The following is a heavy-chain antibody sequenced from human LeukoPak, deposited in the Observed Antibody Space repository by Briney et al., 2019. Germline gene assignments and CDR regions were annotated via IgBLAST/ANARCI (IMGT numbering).Heavy chain of an antibody. CDR2: IYSGGST. V-gene: IGHV3-66*01. CDR3: ARNGRYCSGGSCRHYNWFDP. J-gene: IGHJ5*02. Sequence: GGSLRLSCAAYGFTVSSNYMSWVRQAPGKGLEWVSVIYSGGSTYYADSVKGRFTISRDNSKNTLYLQMNSLRVEDTAVYYCARNGRYCSGGSCRHYNWFDPWGQGTLVTVSS. CDR1: GFTVSSNY. D-gene: IGHD2-15*01.